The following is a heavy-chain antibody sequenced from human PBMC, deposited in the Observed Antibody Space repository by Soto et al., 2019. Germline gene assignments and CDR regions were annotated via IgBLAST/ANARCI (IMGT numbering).Heavy chain of an antibody. Sequence: PGGSLRLSCAASGFTFSSYAMSWVRQAPGKGLEWVSAISGSGGSTYYADSVKGRFTISRDNSKNTLYLQMNSLRAEDTAVYYCAKDHVVGSSGPLGSYYYYGMDVWGQGTTVTVSS. D-gene: IGHD2-21*01. J-gene: IGHJ6*02. V-gene: IGHV3-23*01. CDR1: GFTFSSYA. CDR2: ISGSGGST. CDR3: AKDHVVGSSGPLGSYYYYGMDV.